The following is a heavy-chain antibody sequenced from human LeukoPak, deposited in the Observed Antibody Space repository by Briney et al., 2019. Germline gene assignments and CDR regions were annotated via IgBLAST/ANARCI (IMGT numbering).Heavy chain of an antibody. D-gene: IGHD6-13*01. CDR1: GFTFGDYA. CDR3: TSLYSSSWYFVY. CDR2: IRSKAYGGTT. V-gene: IGHV3-49*03. Sequence: GGSLRLSCTASGFTFGDYAMSWLRQAPGKGLEWVGFIRSKAYGGTTEYAASVKGRFTISRDDSKSIAYLQMNGLKTEDTAVYYCTSLYSSSWYFVYWGQGTLVTVSS. J-gene: IGHJ4*02.